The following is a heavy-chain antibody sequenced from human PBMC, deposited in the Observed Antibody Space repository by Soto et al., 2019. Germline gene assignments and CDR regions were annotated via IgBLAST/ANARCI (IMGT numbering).Heavy chain of an antibody. CDR1: GFTFSSYG. Sequence: PGGSLRLSSAASGFTFSSYGMHWVRQAPGKGLEWVAVIWYDGSNKYYADSVKGRFTISRDNSKNTLYLQMNSLRAEDTAVYYCARGPVLRYFDWLSNNYFDYWGQGTLVTVSS. CDR2: IWYDGSNK. J-gene: IGHJ4*02. V-gene: IGHV3-33*01. D-gene: IGHD3-9*01. CDR3: ARGPVLRYFDWLSNNYFDY.